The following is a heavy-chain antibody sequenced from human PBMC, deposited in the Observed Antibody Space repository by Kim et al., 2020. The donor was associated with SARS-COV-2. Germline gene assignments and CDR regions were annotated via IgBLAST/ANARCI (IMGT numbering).Heavy chain of an antibody. CDR1: GGSISSSSYY. V-gene: IGHV4-39*01. CDR2: IYYSGRT. Sequence: SETLSLTCTVSGGSISSSSYYWGWIRQPPGKGLEWIGSIYYSGRTYYSPSLKSRVTISVDTSKNQFSLKLSSVTAADTAVYYCARQPLKKITIFGVVTSYGMDVWGQGTTVTVSS. CDR3: ARQPLKKITIFGVVTSYGMDV. D-gene: IGHD3-3*01. J-gene: IGHJ6*02.